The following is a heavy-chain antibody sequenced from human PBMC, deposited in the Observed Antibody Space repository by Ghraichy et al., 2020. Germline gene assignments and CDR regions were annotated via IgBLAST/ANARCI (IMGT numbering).Heavy chain of an antibody. V-gene: IGHV4-39*01. D-gene: IGHD2-8*01. Sequence: SETLSLTCTVSGGSISSSSYYWGWIRQPPGKGLEWIGSIYYSGSTYYNPSLKSRVTISVDTSKNQFSLKLSSVTAADTAVYYCYMVRINYYYYGMDVWGQGTTVTVSS. CDR2: IYYSGST. J-gene: IGHJ6*02. CDR3: YMVRINYYYYGMDV. CDR1: GGSISSSSYY.